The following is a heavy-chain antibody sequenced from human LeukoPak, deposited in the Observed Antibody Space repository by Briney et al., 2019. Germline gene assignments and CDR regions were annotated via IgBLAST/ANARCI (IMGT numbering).Heavy chain of an antibody. V-gene: IGHV4-59*01. CDR1: GGSISTYY. CDR3: ARAYYYDSSGYWTGFDY. J-gene: IGHJ4*02. D-gene: IGHD3-22*01. CDR2: IYYSGST. Sequence: SETLSLTCTVSGGSISTYYCSWIRQPPGKGLERIGYIYYSGSTSYNPSLRSRVSISVDTSKNQLSLKLSSVTAADTAVYYCARAYYYDSSGYWTGFDYWGQGTLVTVSS.